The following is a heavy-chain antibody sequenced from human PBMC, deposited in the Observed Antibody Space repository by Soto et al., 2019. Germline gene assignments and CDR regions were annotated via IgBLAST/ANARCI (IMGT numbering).Heavy chain of an antibody. Sequence: EVQLVESGGGLVQPGGSLRLSCAASGFTFSKYSMNWAGQAPGKGLEWISYITRSSSTIYYADSVKGRFTISRDNAKNSLYLQMNSLRDEDTAMYYCARDNGMAGSFDPWRQGTLVTVSS. CDR3: ARDNGMAGSFDP. J-gene: IGHJ5*02. CDR2: ITRSSSTI. V-gene: IGHV3-48*02. CDR1: GFTFSKYS. D-gene: IGHD2-8*01.